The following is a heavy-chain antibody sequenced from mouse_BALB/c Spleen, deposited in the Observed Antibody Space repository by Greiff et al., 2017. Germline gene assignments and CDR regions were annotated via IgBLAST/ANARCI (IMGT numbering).Heavy chain of an antibody. D-gene: IGHD2-3*01. V-gene: IGHV5-9-3*01. J-gene: IGHJ4*01. CDR2: ISSGGSYT. Sequence: EVQRVESGGGLVKPGGSLKLSCAASGFTFSSYAMSWVRQTPEKRLEWVATISSGGSYTYYPDSVKGRFTISRDNAKNTLYLQMSSLRSEDTAMYYCASLDGYYYAMDYWGQGTSVTVSS. CDR3: ASLDGYYYAMDY. CDR1: GFTFSSYA.